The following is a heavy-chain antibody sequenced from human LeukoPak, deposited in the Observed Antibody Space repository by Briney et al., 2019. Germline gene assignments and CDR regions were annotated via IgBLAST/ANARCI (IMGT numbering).Heavy chain of an antibody. CDR3: ARRFISVVVAHDWFDP. V-gene: IGHV4-39*01. Sequence: PSETLSLTCTVSGGSISSSSYYWGWIRQPPGKGLELIGNICYSGSTYYNPSLKSRVTISVDTSKNQFSLKLSSVTAADTAVYYCARRFISVVVAHDWFDPWGQGTLVTVSS. D-gene: IGHD2-15*01. CDR1: GGSISSSSYY. CDR2: ICYSGST. J-gene: IGHJ5*02.